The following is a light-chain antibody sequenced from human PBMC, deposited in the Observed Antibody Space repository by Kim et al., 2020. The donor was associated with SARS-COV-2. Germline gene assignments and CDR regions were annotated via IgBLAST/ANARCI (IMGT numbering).Light chain of an antibody. V-gene: IGKV1-8*01. J-gene: IGKJ1*01. Sequence: AATGDIVTLPGRASQASSSYLAWYPQNPGTAPKFLIYAPSTLQSGVPSRFSGSGSGTDFTPTLSRLQSEDFATYYCQQYYRFPWTFGQGTQVDIK. CDR2: APS. CDR3: QQYYRFPWT. CDR1: QASSSY.